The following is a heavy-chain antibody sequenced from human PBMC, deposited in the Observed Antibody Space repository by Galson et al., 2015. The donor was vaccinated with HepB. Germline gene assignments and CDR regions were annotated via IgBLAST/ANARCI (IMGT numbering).Heavy chain of an antibody. D-gene: IGHD5-24*01. J-gene: IGHJ2*01. Sequence: ETLSLTCTVSGGSISSYYWSWIRQPPGKGLEWIGYIYYSGSTNYNPSLKSRVTISVDTSKNQFSLKLSSVTAADTAVYYCARDGPPPRMATIEDWYFDLWGRGTLVTVSS. V-gene: IGHV4-59*01. CDR2: IYYSGST. CDR1: GGSISSYY. CDR3: ARDGPPPRMATIEDWYFDL.